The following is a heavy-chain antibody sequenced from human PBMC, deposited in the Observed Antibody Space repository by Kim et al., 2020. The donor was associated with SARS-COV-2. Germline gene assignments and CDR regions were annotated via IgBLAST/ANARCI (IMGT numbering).Heavy chain of an antibody. V-gene: IGHV1-18*01. CDR1: GYTFTSYG. CDR3: AKDTLLWFGELLPGSYFDY. J-gene: IGHJ4*02. D-gene: IGHD3-10*01. CDR2: ISAYNGNT. Sequence: ASVKVSCKASGYTFTSYGISWVRQAPGQGLEWMGWISAYNGNTNYAQKLQGRVTKTTDTSTSTAYMELRSLRSDDTAVDYCAKDTLLWFGELLPGSYFDYWGQGTLVTVSS.